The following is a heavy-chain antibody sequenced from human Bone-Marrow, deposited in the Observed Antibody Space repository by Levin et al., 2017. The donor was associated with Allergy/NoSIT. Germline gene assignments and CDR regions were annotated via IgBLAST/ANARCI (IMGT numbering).Heavy chain of an antibody. Sequence: GESLKISCAASGFTFSTYAMSWVRQAPGRGLEWVSRISDSGNIPYYADSVKGRFTISRDNSMNTLYLQMNTLRAEDTAVYYCAKVLPVAGTFFGYWGQGTLVTVSS. J-gene: IGHJ4*02. V-gene: IGHV3-23*01. CDR2: ISDSGNIP. CDR1: GFTFSTYA. D-gene: IGHD6-19*01. CDR3: AKVLPVAGTFFGY.